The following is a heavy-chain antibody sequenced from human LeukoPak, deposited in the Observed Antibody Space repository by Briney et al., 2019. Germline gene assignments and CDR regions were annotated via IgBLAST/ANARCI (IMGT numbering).Heavy chain of an antibody. Sequence: ASLKVSCKASGYTFSSSAIHWVRQAPGQRLEWMGWINAGNGDTKYSQKFQGRVTITRDTSASTAYMELSSLRSEDTAVYYCARDGGSTSCIFDYWGQGTLVTVSS. CDR2: INAGNGDT. CDR3: ARDGGSTSCIFDY. D-gene: IGHD2-2*01. CDR1: GYTFSSSA. V-gene: IGHV1-3*01. J-gene: IGHJ4*02.